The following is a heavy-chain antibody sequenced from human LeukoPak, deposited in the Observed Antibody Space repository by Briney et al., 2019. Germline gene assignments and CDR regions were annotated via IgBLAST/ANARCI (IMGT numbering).Heavy chain of an antibody. D-gene: IGHD6-13*01. V-gene: IGHV3-23*01. Sequence: GGSLRLSCAASGFTFSSYAMSWVRQAPGKGVEWVSVISGSGGSTYYADSVKGRFTISRDNSKNTLSLQMNSLRAEDTAVYYCAKDHSSNFHWYFDLWGRGTLVTVSS. CDR1: GFTFSSYA. J-gene: IGHJ2*01. CDR3: AKDHSSNFHWYFDL. CDR2: ISGSGGST.